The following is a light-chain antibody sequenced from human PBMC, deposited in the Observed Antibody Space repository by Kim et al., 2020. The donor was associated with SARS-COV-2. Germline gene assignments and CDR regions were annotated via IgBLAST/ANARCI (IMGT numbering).Light chain of an antibody. CDR1: SRDVGGYNY. V-gene: IGLV2-11*01. Sequence: QSALTQPRSVSGSPGQSVTISCTGTSRDVGGYNYVSWYQQFPGKAPKLIIYDVTKRPSGVPDRFSGSKSGNTASLTISGLQAEDEADYYCCSYAETSKYVFGTGTKVTVL. CDR3: CSYAETSKYV. CDR2: DVT. J-gene: IGLJ1*01.